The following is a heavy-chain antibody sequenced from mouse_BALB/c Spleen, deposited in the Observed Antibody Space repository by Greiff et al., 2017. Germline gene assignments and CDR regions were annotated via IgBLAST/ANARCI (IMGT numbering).Heavy chain of an antibody. CDR1: GYTFTSYW. D-gene: IGHD2-1*01. Sequence: VQLQQPGAELVRPGASVKLSCKASGYTFTSYWINWVKQRPGQGLEWIGNIYPSDSYTNYNQKFKDKATLTVDKSSSTAYMQLSSPTSEDSAVYYCTRAGIYYGNYVGAMDYWGQGTSVTVSS. V-gene: IGHV1-69*02. CDR3: TRAGIYYGNYVGAMDY. J-gene: IGHJ4*01. CDR2: IYPSDSYT.